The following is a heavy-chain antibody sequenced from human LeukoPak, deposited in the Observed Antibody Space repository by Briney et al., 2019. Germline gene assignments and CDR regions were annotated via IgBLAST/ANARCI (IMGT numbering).Heavy chain of an antibody. CDR1: GFSFSGYT. CDR3: AIMHGYYDGSGFWVQ. D-gene: IGHD3-22*01. V-gene: IGHV3-23*01. CDR2: ISPSGDRT. Sequence: GGSLRLSCAASGFSFSGYTMHWVRQAPGQGLEWVSFISPSGDRTSNADSVEGRFTISRDNTRNTLYLQMSSLRDEDTGVYYCAIMHGYYDGSGFWVQWGQGTLVTVSS. J-gene: IGHJ4*02.